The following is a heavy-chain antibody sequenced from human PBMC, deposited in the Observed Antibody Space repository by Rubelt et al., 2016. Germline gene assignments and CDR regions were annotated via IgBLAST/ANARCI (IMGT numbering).Heavy chain of an antibody. CDR1: GGSFSGYY. V-gene: IGHV4-34*01. D-gene: IGHD2-2*01. J-gene: IGHJ5*02. Sequence: QVQLQQWGAGLLKPSETLSLTCAVYGGSFSGYYWSWIRQPPGKGLEWIGEINHSGSTNYNPSLKGWVTISVDTSKNQFSLKLSSVTAADPAVYYCARYDIVVVPAANRRFDPWGQGPLVTVSS. CDR3: ARYDIVVVPAANRRFDP. CDR2: INHSGST.